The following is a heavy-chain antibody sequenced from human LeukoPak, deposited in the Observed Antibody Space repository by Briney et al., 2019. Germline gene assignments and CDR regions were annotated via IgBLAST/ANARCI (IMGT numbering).Heavy chain of an antibody. Sequence: ASVKDSCKASGYTFTGYYMHWVRQAPGQGLEWMGWINPNSGGTNYAQKFQGRVTRTRDTSISTAYMKLSRLRSDDTAVYYCARGLTPLSPLWFGELGQSDHDAFDIWGQGTMVTVSS. D-gene: IGHD3-10*01. CDR1: GYTFTGYY. V-gene: IGHV1-2*02. J-gene: IGHJ3*02. CDR2: INPNSGGT. CDR3: ARGLTPLSPLWFGELGQSDHDAFDI.